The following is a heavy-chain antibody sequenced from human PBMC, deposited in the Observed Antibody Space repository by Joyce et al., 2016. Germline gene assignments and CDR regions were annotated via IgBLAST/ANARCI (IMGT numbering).Heavy chain of an antibody. Sequence: EVQVVESGGDLVQPGESLRLSCAASGFTFINAWMSWVRQAPGKGLEWSARIKSNAAGGTTDYAAPVKVRFTISRDDSNNMLYLQMNSLKTEDTAVYYCTADLPGGISDYFDYWGQGTLVTVSS. V-gene: IGHV3-15*01. D-gene: IGHD4-23*01. CDR3: TADLPGGISDYFDY. CDR2: IKSNAAGGTT. J-gene: IGHJ4*02. CDR1: GFTFINAW.